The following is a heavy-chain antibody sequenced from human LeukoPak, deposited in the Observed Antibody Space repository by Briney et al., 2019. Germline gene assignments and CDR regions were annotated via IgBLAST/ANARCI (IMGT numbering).Heavy chain of an antibody. CDR2: INPNSGGT. CDR1: GYTFTGYY. CDR3: ASGDYYGSGSPLCNY. Sequence: GASVKVSCKASGYTFTGYYMHWVRQAPGQGLEWMGWINPNSGGTNYAQKFQGRVTMTRDTSISTAYMELSSLRSEDTAVYYCASGDYYGSGSPLCNYWGQGTLVTVSS. J-gene: IGHJ4*02. V-gene: IGHV1-2*02. D-gene: IGHD3-10*01.